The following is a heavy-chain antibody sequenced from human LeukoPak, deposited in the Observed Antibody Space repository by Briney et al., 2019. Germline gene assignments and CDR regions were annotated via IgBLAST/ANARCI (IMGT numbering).Heavy chain of an antibody. CDR1: GFTFSNYA. J-gene: IGHJ4*02. CDR2: ISYDGSNK. V-gene: IGHV3-30-3*01. D-gene: IGHD4-17*01. CDR3: ARDPLGRHDYGDYAPDY. Sequence: GRSLRLSCAASGFTFSNYAMHWVRQAPGKGLEWVAVISYDGSNKYYADSVKGRFTISRDNSKNTLYLQMNSLRAEDTAVYYCARDPLGRHDYGDYAPDYWGQGTLVTVSS.